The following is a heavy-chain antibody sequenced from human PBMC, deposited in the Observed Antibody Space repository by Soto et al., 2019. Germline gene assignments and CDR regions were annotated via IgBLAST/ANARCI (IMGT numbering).Heavy chain of an antibody. CDR2: TYYRSKWYN. J-gene: IGHJ6*02. CDR3: ARDTLTALGYCSSTSCYPVYGMDV. V-gene: IGHV6-1*01. D-gene: IGHD2-2*01. Sequence: QILSLTCAISGDSVSSNSAAWNWIRHSPSRGLEWLLRTYYRSKWYNDYAVSVKSRITINPDTSKNQFSLQLNSVTPEDTAVYYCARDTLTALGYCSSTSCYPVYGMDVWGQGTTVTVSS. CDR1: GDSVSSNSAA.